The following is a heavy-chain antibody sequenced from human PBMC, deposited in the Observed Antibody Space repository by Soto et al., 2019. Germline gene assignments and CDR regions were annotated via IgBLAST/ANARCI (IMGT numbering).Heavy chain of an antibody. CDR3: ARGITIFGVIWFDP. J-gene: IGHJ5*02. CDR2: IYSSGST. V-gene: IGHV4-59*01. D-gene: IGHD3-3*01. CDR1: GGSISSYY. Sequence: PLQTLSLPCTVSGGSISSYYWRRIRQPPGKGLEWIGYIYSSGSTKYNPSLKSRVTTSVDTSKNQLSLTLSSVTAADTAVYHCARGITIFGVIWFDPWGQGTLVTVSS.